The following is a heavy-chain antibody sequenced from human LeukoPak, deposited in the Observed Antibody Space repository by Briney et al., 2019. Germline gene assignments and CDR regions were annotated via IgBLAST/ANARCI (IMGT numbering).Heavy chain of an antibody. CDR2: ISGHNDKT. Sequence: ASVNVSCKTSGYTFTSYGISWVRQAPGQGLEWMGWISGHNDKTKYAEKFQGRVAMTTDTSTTTAYMELRSLRSDDTAVYYCARVPNSSSKEMDVWGKGTTVSVSS. D-gene: IGHD6-6*01. CDR1: GYTFTSYG. CDR3: ARVPNSSSKEMDV. V-gene: IGHV1-18*01. J-gene: IGHJ6*04.